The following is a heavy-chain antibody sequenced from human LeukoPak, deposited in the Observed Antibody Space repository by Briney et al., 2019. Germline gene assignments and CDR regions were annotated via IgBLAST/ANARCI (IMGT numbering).Heavy chain of an antibody. V-gene: IGHV3-48*04. Sequence: PGGSLRLSCAAPGFTFSSYSMNWVRQAPGKGLEWVSYISSSSSTIYYADSVKGRFTISRDNAKNSLYLQMNSLRAEDTAVYYCAKFGATDADAFDIWGQGTMVTVSS. D-gene: IGHD1-26*01. CDR1: GFTFSSYS. CDR2: ISSSSSTI. CDR3: AKFGATDADAFDI. J-gene: IGHJ3*02.